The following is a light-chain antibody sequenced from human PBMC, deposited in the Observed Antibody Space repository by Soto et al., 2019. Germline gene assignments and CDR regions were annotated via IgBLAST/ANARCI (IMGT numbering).Light chain of an antibody. V-gene: IGLV1-40*01. CDR3: QSYDSSLRV. J-gene: IGLJ1*01. Sequence: QLVLTQPPSVSGAPGQRVTISCTGSSSSIGAGYDVHWYQQVPGTAPKLLIYGNSNRPSGVPDRFSGSKSGTSASLAITGLQAEDEADYYCQSYDSSLRVFGTGTKLTVL. CDR2: GNS. CDR1: SSSIGAGYD.